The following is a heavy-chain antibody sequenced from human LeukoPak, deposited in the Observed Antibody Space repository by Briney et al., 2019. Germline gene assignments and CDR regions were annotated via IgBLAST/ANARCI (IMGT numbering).Heavy chain of an antibody. D-gene: IGHD3-16*01. CDR2: ISGGGDSS. Sequence: GGSLRLSCAASLFTFSSYGMNWVRQAPGKGLEWVSSISGGGDSSYYADSVKGRFTISRDNAKNSLYLQMNSLRAEDTAVYYCALGGDYWGQGTLVTVSS. CDR1: LFTFSSYG. CDR3: ALGGDY. J-gene: IGHJ4*02. V-gene: IGHV3-21*04.